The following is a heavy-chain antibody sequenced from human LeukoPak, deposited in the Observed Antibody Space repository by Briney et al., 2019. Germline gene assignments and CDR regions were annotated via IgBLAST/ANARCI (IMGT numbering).Heavy chain of an antibody. Sequence: GGSLRLSCAASGFTFSNAWMNWVRQAPGKGLEWVDRIKSKTDGGTTDYAAPVKGRFTISRDDSKNTLYLQMNSLKTEDTAVYYCTRLWFGDFNWGQGTLVTVSS. D-gene: IGHD3-10*01. V-gene: IGHV3-15*01. CDR3: TRLWFGDFN. J-gene: IGHJ4*02. CDR1: GFTFSNAW. CDR2: IKSKTDGGTT.